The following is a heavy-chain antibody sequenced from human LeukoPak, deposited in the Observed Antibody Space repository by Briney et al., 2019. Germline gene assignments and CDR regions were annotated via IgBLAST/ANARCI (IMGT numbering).Heavy chain of an antibody. CDR3: ATDAGGPYGNYRNHFDY. V-gene: IGHV3-33*01. CDR2: IWYDGTHI. J-gene: IGHJ4*02. D-gene: IGHD4-17*01. Sequence: PGRSLRLSCAASGLILSTYGEHWVRQAPGKGLEWVAVIWYDGTHIYYGDSVRGRFTISRDNSRDTVYLQMDSVRDEATAVYYCATDAGGPYGNYRNHFDYWGRGTLVTVSS. CDR1: GLILSTYG.